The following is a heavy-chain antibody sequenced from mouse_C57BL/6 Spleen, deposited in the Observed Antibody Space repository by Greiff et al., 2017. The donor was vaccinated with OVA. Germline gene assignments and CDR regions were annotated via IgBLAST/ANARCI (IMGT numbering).Heavy chain of an antibody. Sequence: VQLQQPGAELVRPGSSVKLSCKASGYTFTSYWMHWVKQRPIQGLEWIGNIDPSDSETHYNQKFKDKATLTVDKSSSTAYMQLSSLTSEDSAVYDCARGVVTTGDWFAYWGQGTLVTVSA. CDR1: GYTFTSYW. J-gene: IGHJ3*01. CDR3: ARGVVTTGDWFAY. V-gene: IGHV1-52*01. CDR2: IDPSDSET. D-gene: IGHD2-2*01.